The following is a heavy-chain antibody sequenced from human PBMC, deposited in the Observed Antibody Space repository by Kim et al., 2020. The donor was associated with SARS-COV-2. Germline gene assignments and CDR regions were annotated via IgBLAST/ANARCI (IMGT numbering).Heavy chain of an antibody. CDR2: IDQSGST. Sequence: SETLSLTCAVYGASFSDYYWTWIRQPPGKGLEWIGEIDQSGSTNYNPSLKSRATISLDTSKNQFSLNLSSVTAADTAVYYCARGTASSTGGNCYPPNWFDPWGQGTLVTVSS. V-gene: IGHV4-34*01. CDR3: ARGTASSTGGNCYPPNWFDP. CDR1: GASFSDYY. D-gene: IGHD2-15*01. J-gene: IGHJ5*02.